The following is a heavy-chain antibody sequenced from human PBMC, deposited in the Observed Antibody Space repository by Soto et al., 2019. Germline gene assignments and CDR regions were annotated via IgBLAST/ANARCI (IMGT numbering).Heavy chain of an antibody. J-gene: IGHJ6*02. CDR3: ARGRYGSGSYYQPYYYYGMDV. CDR2: INHSGST. Sequence: SETLSLTCAVYGGSFIGYYWSWIRQPPGKGLEWIGEINHSGSTNYNPSLKSRVTISVDTSKNQFSLKLSSVTAADTAVYYCARGRYGSGSYYQPYYYYGMDVWGQGTTVTVSS. D-gene: IGHD3-10*01. CDR1: GGSFIGYY. V-gene: IGHV4-34*01.